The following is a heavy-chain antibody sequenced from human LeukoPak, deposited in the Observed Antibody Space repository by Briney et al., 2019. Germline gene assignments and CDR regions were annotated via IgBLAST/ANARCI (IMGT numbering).Heavy chain of an antibody. Sequence: EGSLRLSCAASGFSFSDSAMDWVRQASGKGLEWVGRIRSKANSYATTHAASVKGRFTISRDDSTNTVYLQMNSLKAEDTAVYYCTRLLAEGSWGQGTLVTVSS. CDR3: TRLLAEGS. CDR2: IRSKANSYAT. V-gene: IGHV3-73*01. J-gene: IGHJ4*02. CDR1: GFSFSDSA.